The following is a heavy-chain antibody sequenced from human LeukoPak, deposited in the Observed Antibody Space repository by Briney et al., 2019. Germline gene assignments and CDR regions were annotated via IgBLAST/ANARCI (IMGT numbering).Heavy chain of an antibody. CDR1: GFIFSSYA. CDR3: AKGVATTNYWYFDL. V-gene: IGHV3-23*01. J-gene: IGHJ2*01. Sequence: GGSLRLSCAASGFIFSSYAMSWVRQAPGKGLEWVSGISGRGGSTHYADSVKGRFTVSRDNSNNTLYLQMNSLRADDTAVYYCAKGVATTNYWYFDLWGRGTLVPVS. CDR2: ISGRGGST. D-gene: IGHD5-12*01.